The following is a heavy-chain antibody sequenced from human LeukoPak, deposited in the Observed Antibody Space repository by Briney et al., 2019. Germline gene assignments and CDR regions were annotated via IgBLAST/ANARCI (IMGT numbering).Heavy chain of an antibody. CDR2: IYYRGST. Sequence: PSDTLSLTCTVSSGSISSYDGSWIRQPPGKGLEGIGNIYYRGSTTYNPPLKSRVPIPVNPPKNQFSLKLSSVTAADSAVYYCATMVERNYYDSSGYSAGRAFDYWGQGTLVTVSS. J-gene: IGHJ4*02. CDR3: ATMVERNYYDSSGYSAGRAFDY. D-gene: IGHD3-22*01. CDR1: SGSISSYD. V-gene: IGHV4-59*07.